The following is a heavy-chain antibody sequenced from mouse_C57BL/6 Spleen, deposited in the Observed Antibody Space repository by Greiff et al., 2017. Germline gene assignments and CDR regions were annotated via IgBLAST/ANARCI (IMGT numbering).Heavy chain of an antibody. CDR3: AREFYYGNPYAMDY. D-gene: IGHD2-1*01. J-gene: IGHJ4*01. CDR1: GYSFSSSW. Sequence: VMLVESGPELVKPGASVKISCKASGYSFSSSWMNWVKQRPGKGLEWIGRIYPGDGDTNYNGKFKGKATLTADKSSSTAYMQLSSLTSEDSAVYFCAREFYYGNPYAMDYWGQGTSVTVSS. CDR2: IYPGDGDT. V-gene: IGHV1-82*01.